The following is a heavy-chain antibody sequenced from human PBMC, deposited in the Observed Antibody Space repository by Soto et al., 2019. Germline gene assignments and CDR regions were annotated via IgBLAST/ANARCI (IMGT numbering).Heavy chain of an antibody. J-gene: IGHJ5*02. CDR2: FDPEDGET. CDR3: ATRAYGGMWFDP. Sequence: ASVKVSCKVSGYTLTELSMHWVRQAPGKGLEWMGGFDPEDGETIYAQKFQGRVTMTEDTSTDTAYMELSSLRSEDTAVYYCATRAYGGMWFDPWGQGTLVTVSS. CDR1: GYTLTELS. D-gene: IGHD4-17*01. V-gene: IGHV1-24*01.